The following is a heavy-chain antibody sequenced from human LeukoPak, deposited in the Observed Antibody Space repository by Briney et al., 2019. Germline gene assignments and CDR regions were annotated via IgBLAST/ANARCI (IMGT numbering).Heavy chain of an antibody. CDR1: IDSISSYY. D-gene: IGHD1-1*01. V-gene: IGHV4-59*01. CDR3: AASYNWSDGFDY. J-gene: IGHJ4*02. CDR2: IFYSGST. Sequence: SETLSLTCTVSIDSISSYYRGWVRQPPGKGLEWVGYIFYSGSTNYNPSLKSRVTISVDTSKNQLSLKLSSVTAADTAVYYCAASYNWSDGFDYWGPGTLVTVSS.